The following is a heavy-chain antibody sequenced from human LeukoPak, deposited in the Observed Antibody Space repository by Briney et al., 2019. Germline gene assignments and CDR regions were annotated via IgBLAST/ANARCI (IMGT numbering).Heavy chain of an antibody. D-gene: IGHD3-22*01. Sequence: GASAKVSCKASGYTFTSYGISWVRQAPGQGLEWMGWISAYNGNTNYAQKLQGRVTMTTDTSTSTAYMELRSLRSDDTAVYYCARCDDSSGYYSPDYWGQGTLVTVSS. J-gene: IGHJ4*02. CDR3: ARCDDSSGYYSPDY. CDR1: GYTFTSYG. V-gene: IGHV1-18*01. CDR2: ISAYNGNT.